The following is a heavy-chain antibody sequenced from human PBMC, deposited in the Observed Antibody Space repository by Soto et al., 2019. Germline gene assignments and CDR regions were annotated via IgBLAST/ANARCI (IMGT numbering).Heavy chain of an antibody. Sequence: QITLKESGPTLVKPTQTLTLTCTFSGFSLSTSGVGVGWIRQPPGKALEWLALIYWDDDKRYSPSLKSRLTISKDTSKNQVVLTMTNMDPVDTATYYCALDRGSGYWFDPWGQGTLVTVSS. V-gene: IGHV2-5*02. CDR2: IYWDDDK. CDR3: ALDRGSGYWFDP. J-gene: IGHJ5*02. CDR1: GFSLSTSGVG. D-gene: IGHD2-15*01.